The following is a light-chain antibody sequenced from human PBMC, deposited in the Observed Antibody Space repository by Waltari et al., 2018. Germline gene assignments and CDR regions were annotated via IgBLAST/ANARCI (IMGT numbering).Light chain of an antibody. Sequence: QSALTQPASVSGSPGQSITIPCTCTSLAIGCYNLFPWYQPHPGKAPKLMIYDVPNRPSGISSRFSGSKSGITASLTISGLQAEDEADYYCCSYAGFSTVVFGGGTKLTVL. CDR1: SLAIGCYNL. J-gene: IGLJ2*01. CDR2: DVP. V-gene: IGLV2-23*02. CDR3: CSYAGFSTVV.